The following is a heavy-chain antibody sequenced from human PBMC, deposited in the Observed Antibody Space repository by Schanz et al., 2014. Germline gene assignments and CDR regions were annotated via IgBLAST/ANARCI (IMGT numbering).Heavy chain of an antibody. J-gene: IGHJ3*02. CDR1: GGSISSGGYS. CDR2: ISYSGST. V-gene: IGHV4-30-2*05. Sequence: LQLQESGSGLMKPSQTLSLTCAVSGGSISSGGYSWNWIRQSPGKGLEWIGFISYSGSTYYNPSLKSRVTISVDTSKNQFSLNLSSATAADTAVYYCARDRGHGDLPGDIWGQGTMGTVSS. D-gene: IGHD4-17*01. CDR3: ARDRGHGDLPGDI.